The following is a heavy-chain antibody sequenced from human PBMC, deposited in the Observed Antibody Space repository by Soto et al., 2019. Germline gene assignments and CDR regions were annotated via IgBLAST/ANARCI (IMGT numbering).Heavy chain of an antibody. D-gene: IGHD2-2*01. Sequence: ASVKVSCKASGGTFSSYTISWVRQAPGQGLEWMGRIIPILGIANYAQKFQGRVTITADKSTSTAYMELSSLRSEDTAVYYCAREGYCSSTSCRDAFDIWGQGTMVTVSS. CDR3: AREGYCSSTSCRDAFDI. CDR1: GGTFSSYT. J-gene: IGHJ3*02. CDR2: IIPILGIA. V-gene: IGHV1-69*04.